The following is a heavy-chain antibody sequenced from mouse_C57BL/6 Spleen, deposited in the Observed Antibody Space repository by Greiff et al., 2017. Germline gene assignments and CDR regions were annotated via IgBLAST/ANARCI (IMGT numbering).Heavy chain of an antibody. CDR1: GYTFTSYW. Sequence: QVQLQQPGTELVKPGASVKLSCKASGYTFTSYWMHWVKQRPGQGLEWIGNINPSNGGTNYNEKFKSKATLTVDKSSSTSYMQLSSLTSEDSSFYYCARGSYGNYVEYAMDYWGQGTSVTVSS. V-gene: IGHV1-53*01. D-gene: IGHD2-1*01. J-gene: IGHJ4*01. CDR2: INPSNGGT. CDR3: ARGSYGNYVEYAMDY.